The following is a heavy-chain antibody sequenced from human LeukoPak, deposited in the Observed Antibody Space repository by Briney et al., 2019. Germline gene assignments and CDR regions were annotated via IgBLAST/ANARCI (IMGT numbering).Heavy chain of an antibody. CDR1: GGSVSSGSNY. CDR2: IHYSGST. CDR3: ARVLYGSGTYYFDY. J-gene: IGHJ4*02. Sequence: SETLSLTCTVSGGSVSSGSNYWIWIRQPPGKGLEWIGYIHYSGSTSHNPALKSRVTISVDTSKNQFSLKLSSVTAADTAVYYCARVLYGSGTYYFDYWGQGTLVTVSS. D-gene: IGHD3-10*01. V-gene: IGHV4-61*01.